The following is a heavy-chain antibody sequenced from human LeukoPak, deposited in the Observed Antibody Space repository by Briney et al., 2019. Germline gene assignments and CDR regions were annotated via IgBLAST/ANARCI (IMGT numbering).Heavy chain of an antibody. CDR3: ARASSYGGYYYYYYMDV. CDR2: IKQDGSDK. Sequence: GGSLRLSCAASGFTFSSYWMSWVRQAPGKGLEWVANIKQDGSDKYYVDSVKGRFSISRDNAKNSLYLQMNSLRAEDTAVYYCARASSYGGYYYYYYMDVWGKGTTVTVSS. D-gene: IGHD6-13*01. V-gene: IGHV3-7*01. J-gene: IGHJ6*03. CDR1: GFTFSSYW.